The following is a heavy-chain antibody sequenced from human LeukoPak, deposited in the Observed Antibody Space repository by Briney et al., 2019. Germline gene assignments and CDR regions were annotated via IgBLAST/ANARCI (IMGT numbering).Heavy chain of an antibody. Sequence: GASVKVSCKASGYTFTGYYMHWVRQAPGQGLEWMGWISAYNGNTNYAQKLQGRVTMTTDTSTSTAYMELRSLRSDDTAVYYCARVPGGHSGSYSRAFDIWGQGTMVTVSS. V-gene: IGHV1-18*04. CDR3: ARVPGGHSGSYSRAFDI. D-gene: IGHD1-26*01. J-gene: IGHJ3*02. CDR2: ISAYNGNT. CDR1: GYTFTGYY.